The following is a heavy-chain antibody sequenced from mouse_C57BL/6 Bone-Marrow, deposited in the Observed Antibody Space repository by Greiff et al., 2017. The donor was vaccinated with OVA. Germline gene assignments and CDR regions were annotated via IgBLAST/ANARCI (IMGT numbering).Heavy chain of an antibody. CDR1: GFNIKDDY. J-gene: IGHJ3*01. CDR2: IDPENGDT. V-gene: IGHV14-4*01. CDR3: TTHFYSNPAY. Sequence: VQLKQSGAELVRPGASVKLSCTASGFNIKDDYMHWVKQRPEQGLEWIGWIDPENGDTEYASKFQGKATITADTSSNTAYLQLSSLTSEDTAVYYCTTHFYSNPAYWGQGTLVTVSA. D-gene: IGHD2-5*01.